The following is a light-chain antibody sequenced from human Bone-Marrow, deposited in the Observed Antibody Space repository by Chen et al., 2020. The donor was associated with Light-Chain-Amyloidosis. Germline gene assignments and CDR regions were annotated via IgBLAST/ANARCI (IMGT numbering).Light chain of an antibody. CDR3: QSADSSGTYEVI. J-gene: IGLJ2*01. CDR2: RDT. CDR1: DLPTKY. Sequence: SYELTQPPSVSVSPGQTARITCSGDDLPTKYAYWYQQKPGQAPVLVIHRDTERPSGISGRFSGSSSGTTATLTISEVQAEDEADYHCQSADSSGTYEVIFGGGTKLTVL. V-gene: IGLV3-25*03.